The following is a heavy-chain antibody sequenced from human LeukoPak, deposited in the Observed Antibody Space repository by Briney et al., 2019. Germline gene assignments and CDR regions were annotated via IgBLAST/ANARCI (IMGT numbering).Heavy chain of an antibody. CDR2: ISSSGSTI. D-gene: IGHD6-19*01. CDR3: VRDAPIEGIGVPDP. CDR1: GFTFSTYS. J-gene: IGHJ5*02. V-gene: IGHV3-48*02. Sequence: PGGSLRLSCVASGFTFSTYSMNWVRQAPGKGLEWVSYISSSGSTINYVDSVRGRFTISRDNAKNSLYLQMNSLGDEDTAVYYCVRDAPIEGIGVPDPWGQGTLVTVSS.